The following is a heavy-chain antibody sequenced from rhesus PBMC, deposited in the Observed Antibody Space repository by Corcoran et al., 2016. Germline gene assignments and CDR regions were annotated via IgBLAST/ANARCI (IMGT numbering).Heavy chain of an antibody. D-gene: IGHD3-16*01. CDR2: SYGRVGRH. CDR3: ARVLNSLDV. J-gene: IGHJ5-2*02. CDR1: GASISSNY. Sequence: QVQLQESGPGLVKPSETLPLTCAVSGASISSNYWSWIRQAPGKGLEWIGRSYGRVGRHDYHPSLKSRVTISIDTSKNQFSLKLSSVTAADTAVYYCARVLNSLDVWGRGVLVTVSS. V-gene: IGHV4S2*01.